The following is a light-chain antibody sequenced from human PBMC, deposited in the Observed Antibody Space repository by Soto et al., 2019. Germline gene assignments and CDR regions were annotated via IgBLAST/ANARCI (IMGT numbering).Light chain of an antibody. V-gene: IGLV4-69*01. CDR3: QTWGTGIPS. J-gene: IGLJ1*01. CDR2: LNSDGSH. Sequence: QSVLTQSPSASASLGASVKLTCTLSSGHSSYAIAWHQQQPVKGPRYLMKLNSDGSHSKGDGIPDRFSGSSSGAERYLSISSLQSEDEADYYCQTWGTGIPSFGTGTKLTVL. CDR1: SGHSSYA.